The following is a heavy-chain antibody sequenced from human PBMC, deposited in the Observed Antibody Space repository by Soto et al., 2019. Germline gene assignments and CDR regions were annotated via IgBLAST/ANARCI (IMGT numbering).Heavy chain of an antibody. CDR2: INAGNGNT. D-gene: IGHD3-22*01. V-gene: IGHV1-3*01. CDR3: ARVVYYYVSSGYSGANWFDP. CDR1: GYTFTSYA. J-gene: IGHJ5*02. Sequence: GASVKVSCKASGYTFTSYAMHRVRQAPGQRLEWMGWINAGNGNTKYSQKFQGRVTITRDTSASTAYMELSSLRSEDTAVYYCARVVYYYVSSGYSGANWFDPWGQGTLVTVSS.